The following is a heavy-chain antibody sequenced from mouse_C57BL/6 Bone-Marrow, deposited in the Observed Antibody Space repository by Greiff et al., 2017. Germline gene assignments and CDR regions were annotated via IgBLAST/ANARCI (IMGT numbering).Heavy chain of an antibody. V-gene: IGHV5-6*01. CDR2: ISSGGSYT. J-gene: IGHJ1*03. CDR1: GFTFSSYG. CDR3: ANFSHWDFDV. Sequence: EVQLQESGGDLVKPGGSLKLSCAASGFTFSSYGMSWVRQTPDKRLEWVATISSGGSYTYYPDSVKGRFTISRDNAKNALYLQMSGLKSEDTAMCYCANFSHWDFDVWGTGTTVTVSS.